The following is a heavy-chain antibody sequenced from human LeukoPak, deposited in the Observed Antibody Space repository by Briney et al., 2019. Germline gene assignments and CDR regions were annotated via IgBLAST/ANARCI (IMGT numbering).Heavy chain of an antibody. CDR1: GGSISSSSYY. CDR2: IYYSGST. D-gene: IGHD3-9*01. J-gene: IGHJ4*02. CDR3: ARHTTSNYDILVGYYFDY. V-gene: IGHV4-39*01. Sequence: SETLSLTCTVSGGSISSSSYYWGWIRQPPGKGLEWIGSIYYSGSTYYNPSLKSRVTISVDTSKNQFSLKLSSVTAADTAVYYCARHTTSNYDILVGYYFDYWGQGTLVTVSS.